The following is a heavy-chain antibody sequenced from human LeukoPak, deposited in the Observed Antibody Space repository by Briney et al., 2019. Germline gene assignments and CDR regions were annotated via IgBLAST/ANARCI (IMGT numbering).Heavy chain of an antibody. CDR1: GYTFTGYY. CDR3: VSSVDTIDY. V-gene: IGHV1-18*04. J-gene: IGHJ4*02. CDR2: ISNYNGDT. D-gene: IGHD5-18*01. Sequence: GASVKVSCKASGYTFTGYYRHWVRQAPGQGLEWMGWISNYNGDTRYSQKLQGRVTLTTDTSTSTGYMELRSLRSDDTAVYYCVSSVDTIDYWGQGTLVTVSS.